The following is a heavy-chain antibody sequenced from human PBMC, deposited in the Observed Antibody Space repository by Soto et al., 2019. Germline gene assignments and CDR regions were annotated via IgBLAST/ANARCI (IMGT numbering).Heavy chain of an antibody. CDR3: ARDGYNDFDY. Sequence: QVQLVQSGAEVKKPGSSVKVSCKASGGTFSSYTISWVRQAPGQGLEWMGRIIPILGIANYAQKFQGRVTINXDKSTSTAYMELSSLRSEDTAVYYCARDGYNDFDYWGQGTLVTVSS. D-gene: IGHD5-12*01. CDR2: IIPILGIA. J-gene: IGHJ4*02. CDR1: GGTFSSYT. V-gene: IGHV1-69*08.